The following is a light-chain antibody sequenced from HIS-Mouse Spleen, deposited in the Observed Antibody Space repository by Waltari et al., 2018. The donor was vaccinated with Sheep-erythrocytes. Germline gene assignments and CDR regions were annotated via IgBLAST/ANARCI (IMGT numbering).Light chain of an antibody. CDR2: DDS. V-gene: IGLV3-21*02. Sequence: SYELTQPPSVSVSPGQTARITCSGDALPKKYAYWYQQKPGQAPVLVVYDDSDRPSGIPERFSGSNSGNTATLTISRVEAGDEADYYCQVWDSSSDHYVFGTGTKVTVL. CDR3: QVWDSSSDHYV. J-gene: IGLJ1*01. CDR1: ALPKKY.